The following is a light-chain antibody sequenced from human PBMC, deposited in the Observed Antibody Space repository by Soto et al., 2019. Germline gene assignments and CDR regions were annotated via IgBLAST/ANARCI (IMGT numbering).Light chain of an antibody. CDR2: ATS. Sequence: EIVLTQSPGTLSSSPGERATLSCRASQSIDSKYLAWYQHKPGQAPRLLIYATSSRATGIPDRFGGSGSGTDFTLTLNRLEPEDFGVYFCQQYFSSSWTFGPGAKVDIK. J-gene: IGKJ1*01. CDR1: QSIDSKY. CDR3: QQYFSSSWT. V-gene: IGKV3-20*01.